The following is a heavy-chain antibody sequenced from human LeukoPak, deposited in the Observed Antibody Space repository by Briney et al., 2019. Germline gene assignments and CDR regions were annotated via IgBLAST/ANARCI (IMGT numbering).Heavy chain of an antibody. CDR2: ISGSGGST. Sequence: GGSLRLSCAASGFTFSSYAMSWVRQAPGKGLEWVSAISGSGGSTYYADSVKGRFTISRDNSENTLYLQMNSLRAEDTAVYYCAKDQSVYYYDSSGYYYHFDYWGQGTLVTVSS. J-gene: IGHJ4*02. V-gene: IGHV3-23*01. CDR1: GFTFSSYA. D-gene: IGHD3-22*01. CDR3: AKDQSVYYYDSSGYYYHFDY.